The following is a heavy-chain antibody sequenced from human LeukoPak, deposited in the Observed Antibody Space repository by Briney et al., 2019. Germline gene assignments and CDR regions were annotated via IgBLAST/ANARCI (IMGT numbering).Heavy chain of an antibody. J-gene: IGHJ5*02. V-gene: IGHV3-30*18. CDR3: AKDKKGPYSYGENNWFDP. CDR1: GFTFSSYG. CDR2: ISYDGSNK. Sequence: GSLRLSCAASGFTFSSYGMHWVRQAPGKGLEWVAVISYDGSNKYYADSVKGRFTISRDNSKNTLYLQMNSLRAEDTAVYYCAKDKKGPYSYGENNWFDPWGQGTLVTVSS. D-gene: IGHD5-18*01.